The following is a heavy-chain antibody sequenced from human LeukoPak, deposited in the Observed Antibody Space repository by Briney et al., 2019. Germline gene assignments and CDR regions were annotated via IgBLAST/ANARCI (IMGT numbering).Heavy chain of an antibody. CDR2: LYPGDSDT. J-gene: IGHJ4*02. V-gene: IGHV5-51*03. CDR3: ARDVDY. Sequence: GGAPKTCFQGSGXRFNIYCMGWVRQMPGKGLEWMGILYPGDSDTRYSLSFQGRLTISTDNSIRTPYLQWSSLQASHPVMYHWARDVDYWGQGTLVTVSS. CDR1: GXRFNIYC.